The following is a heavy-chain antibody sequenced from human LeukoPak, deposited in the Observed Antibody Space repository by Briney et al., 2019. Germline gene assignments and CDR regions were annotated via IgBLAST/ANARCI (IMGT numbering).Heavy chain of an antibody. Sequence: RGGCPRLSCSASGFTFSSYAMHWVRQAPGKGLEYVSAISSNGGSTYYADSVKGRFTISRDNSKNTLFLQMSSLRAEDTAVYYCVKGSYDFWSGYYDYWGQGTLVTVSS. D-gene: IGHD3-3*01. J-gene: IGHJ4*02. CDR1: GFTFSSYA. CDR3: VKGSYDFWSGYYDY. V-gene: IGHV3-64D*09. CDR2: ISSNGGST.